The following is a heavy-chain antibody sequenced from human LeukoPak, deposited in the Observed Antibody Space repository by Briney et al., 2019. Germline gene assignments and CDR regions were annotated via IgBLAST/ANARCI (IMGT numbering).Heavy chain of an antibody. J-gene: IGHJ4*02. V-gene: IGHV3-30-3*01. CDR2: ISYDGSNE. Sequence: GGSLRLSCAASGFTFSGYAMHWVRQAPGKGLEWVAVISYDGSNEYYADSVKGRFTISRDSSKNTLYLQMNSLSVEDTAVYYCARVGYYASGPFSYFDYWGQGTLVTVSS. D-gene: IGHD3-10*01. CDR1: GFTFSGYA. CDR3: ARVGYYASGPFSYFDY.